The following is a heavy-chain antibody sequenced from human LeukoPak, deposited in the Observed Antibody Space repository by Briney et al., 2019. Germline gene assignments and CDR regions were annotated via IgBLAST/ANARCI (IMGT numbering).Heavy chain of an antibody. CDR1: VFTFSSHD. V-gene: IGHV3-30*18. CDR2: ISYDGSNK. CDR3: AKRRAVDIARVTHDFGLDV. Sequence: GGSLRLSCAASVFTFSSHDMHWVRQAPGKGLEWVAVISYDGSNKYYADSVKGRFTISRDNSKNTLYLQMNSLRAEDTAVYYCAKRRAVDIARVTHDFGLDVWGQGTTVTVSS. D-gene: IGHD5-18*01. J-gene: IGHJ6*02.